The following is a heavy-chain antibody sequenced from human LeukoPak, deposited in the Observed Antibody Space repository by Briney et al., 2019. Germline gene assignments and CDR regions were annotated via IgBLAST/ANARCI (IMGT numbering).Heavy chain of an antibody. D-gene: IGHD4-17*01. V-gene: IGHV3-30*02. J-gene: IGHJ3*02. CDR1: GFTFSSYG. CDR2: IRYDGSNK. Sequence: GGSLRPSCAASGFTFSSYGMHWVRQAPGKGLEWVAFIRYDGSNKYYADSVKGRFTISRDNSKNTLYLQMNSLRAEDTAVYYCVHWGLGGHHDYGPPFQGAFDIWGQGTMVTVSS. CDR3: VHWGLGGHHDYGPPFQGAFDI.